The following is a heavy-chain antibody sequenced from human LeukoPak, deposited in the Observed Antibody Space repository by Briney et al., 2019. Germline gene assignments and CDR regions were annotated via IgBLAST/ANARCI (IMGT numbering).Heavy chain of an antibody. V-gene: IGHV4-4*02. CDR2: IYHSGST. CDR1: GGSISSSNW. J-gene: IGHJ3*02. CDR3: ARLLAAARRAFDI. Sequence: PSETLSLTCAVSGGSISSSNWWSWVRQPPGKGLEWIGEIYHSGSTNYNPSLKSRVTISVDTSKNQFSLKLSSVTAADTAVYYCARLLAAARRAFDIWGQGTMVTVSS. D-gene: IGHD3-3*01.